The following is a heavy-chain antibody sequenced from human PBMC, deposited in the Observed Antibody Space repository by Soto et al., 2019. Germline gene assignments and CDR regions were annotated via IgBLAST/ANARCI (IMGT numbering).Heavy chain of an antibody. CDR2: ISGSGGGT. CDR3: AKCMTTVTTFPFDI. J-gene: IGHJ3*02. V-gene: IGHV3-23*01. D-gene: IGHD4-17*01. Sequence: EVQLLESGGGLVQPGGSLRLSCAASGFTFSSYAMSLVRQAPAKGLEWVSAISGSGGGTYYADSVKGRFTISRDNSKNTLYLQMNSLRAEDTAVDYCAKCMTTVTTFPFDIWGQGTMGTVSS. CDR1: GFTFSSYA.